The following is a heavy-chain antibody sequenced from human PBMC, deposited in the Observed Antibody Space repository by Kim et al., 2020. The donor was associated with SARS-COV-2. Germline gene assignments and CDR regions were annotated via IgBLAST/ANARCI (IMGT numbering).Heavy chain of an antibody. Sequence: SVKVSCKASGGTFSSYAISWVRQAPGQGLEWMGGIIPIFGTANYAQKFQGRVTITADESTSTAYMELSSLRSEDTAVYYCARDPGFGSSSWYRNHDAFDIWGQGSMVTVSS. D-gene: IGHD6-13*01. CDR1: GGTFSSYA. CDR2: IIPIFGTA. CDR3: ARDPGFGSSSWYRNHDAFDI. J-gene: IGHJ3*02. V-gene: IGHV1-69*13.